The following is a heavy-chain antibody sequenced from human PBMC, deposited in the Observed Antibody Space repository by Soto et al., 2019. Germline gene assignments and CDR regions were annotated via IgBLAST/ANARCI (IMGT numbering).Heavy chain of an antibody. CDR3: TRDPRITDF. Sequence: QVRLVESGGGLVKPEGSLRLSCAASGFSVRDYYMTWIRQAPGKGLEFLSYISPGRDIRKYADSVEGRFTISRDNAKNLLYLHMNRLRAEDTAVYYCTRDPRITDFWGQGTLVTVSS. CDR1: GFSVRDYY. D-gene: IGHD3-16*01. J-gene: IGHJ4*02. V-gene: IGHV3-11*01. CDR2: ISPGRDIR.